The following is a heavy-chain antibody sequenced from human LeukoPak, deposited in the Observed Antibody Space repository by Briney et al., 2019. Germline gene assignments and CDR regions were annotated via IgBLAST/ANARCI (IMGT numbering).Heavy chain of an antibody. CDR1: GFTFDDYG. CDR3: ARYGSGSYGFDY. V-gene: IGHV3-20*04. J-gene: IGHJ4*02. D-gene: IGHD3-10*01. CDR2: INWNGGST. Sequence: RSGGSLRLSCAASGFTFDDYGMSWVRQAPGKGMEWVSGINWNGGSTGYADSVKGRFTISRGNAKNSLYLQMNSLRAEDTALYYCARYGSGSYGFDYWGQGTLVTVSS.